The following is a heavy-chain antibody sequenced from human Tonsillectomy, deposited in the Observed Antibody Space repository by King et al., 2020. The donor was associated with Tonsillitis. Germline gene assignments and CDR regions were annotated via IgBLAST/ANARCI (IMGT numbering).Heavy chain of an antibody. J-gene: IGHJ4*02. D-gene: IGHD3-22*01. CDR2: IYYSGST. CDR1: GDSISSYH. CDR3: ARGITMMGLDY. Sequence: VQLQESGPGLVKPSETLSLTCTVSGDSISSYHWSWIRQPPGKGLEWIAYIYYSGSTNYNPSLKSRVTISVDTSKNQFSLKLSPVTAADTAVYYCARGITMMGLDYWGQGTLVTVSS. V-gene: IGHV4-59*01.